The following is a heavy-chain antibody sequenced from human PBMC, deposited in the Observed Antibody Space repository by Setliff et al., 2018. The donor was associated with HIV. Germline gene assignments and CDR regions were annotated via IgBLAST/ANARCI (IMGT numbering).Heavy chain of an antibody. V-gene: IGHV1-3*01. CDR3: ARHQAPYYGSSGYNPNWYFDL. Sequence: ASVKVSCKASGYTFTNYAIHWVRQAPGQRLEWMGWINAGNGDTKYSQKFQGRVTITTDTSASTAFMELNSLSSEDTAVYYCARHQAPYYGSSGYNPNWYFDLWGRGTLVTVSS. J-gene: IGHJ2*01. CDR2: INAGNGDT. CDR1: GYTFTNYA. D-gene: IGHD3-22*01.